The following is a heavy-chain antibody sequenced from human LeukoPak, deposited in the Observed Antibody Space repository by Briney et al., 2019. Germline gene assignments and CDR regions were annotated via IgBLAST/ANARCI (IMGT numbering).Heavy chain of an antibody. D-gene: IGHD3-22*01. J-gene: IGHJ1*01. V-gene: IGHV3-53*04. CDR2: IYGGGST. CDR1: GFTFSSSS. CDR3: ARAYDSSGYWPEYFHH. Sequence: GGSLRLSCAASGFTFSSSSMNWVRQAPGKGLEWVSIIYGGGSTYYADSVNGRFTISRHNSKNTLFLQMNSLRTEDTAVYYCARAYDSSGYWPEYFHHWGQGTLVTVSS.